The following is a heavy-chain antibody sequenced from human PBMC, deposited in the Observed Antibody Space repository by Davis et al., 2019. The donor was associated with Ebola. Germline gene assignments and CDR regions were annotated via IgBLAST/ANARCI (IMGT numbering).Heavy chain of an antibody. D-gene: IGHD1-1*01. V-gene: IGHV3-30*18. CDR2: ISYDGSNK. CDR1: GFTLHDYG. J-gene: IGHJ6*04. CDR3: AKDLGSGIAFYGMDG. Sequence: GESLKISCAASGFTLHDYGMDWVRQVPGKGLEWVALISYDGSNKEYADSVKGRFTISRDISKNTVFLQMNSLGAEDTAVYYCAKDLGSGIAFYGMDGWGKGTTVTVSS.